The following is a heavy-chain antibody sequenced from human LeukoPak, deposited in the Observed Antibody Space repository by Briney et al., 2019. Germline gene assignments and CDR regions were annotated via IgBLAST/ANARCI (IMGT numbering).Heavy chain of an antibody. V-gene: IGHV4-61*02. CDR3: ARTPYSGDASGGYFDY. J-gene: IGHJ4*02. CDR1: GGSISSGSYY. CDR2: IYTSGRT. D-gene: IGHD5-12*01. Sequence: SQTLSLTCTVSGGSISSGSYYWSWIRQPAGKGLEWIGRIYTSGRTNYNPSLKSRVTISVDTTKNQFPLQLTSVPPEDPAVYYCARTPYSGDASGGYFDYWGQGTLVTVSS.